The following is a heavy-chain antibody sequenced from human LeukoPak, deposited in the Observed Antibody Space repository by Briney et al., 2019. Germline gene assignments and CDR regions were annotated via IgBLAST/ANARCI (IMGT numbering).Heavy chain of an antibody. CDR3: AKDLYGDYKLDY. CDR2: ISYDGSNK. CDR1: GFTFSTYT. J-gene: IGHJ4*02. V-gene: IGHV3-30-3*01. D-gene: IGHD4-17*01. Sequence: GGSLRLSCAASGFTFSTYTMHWVRQAPGKGLEWVALISYDGSNKYYADSVKGRFTISRDNSKNTLYLQMNSLRAEDTAVYYCAKDLYGDYKLDYWGQGTLVTVSS.